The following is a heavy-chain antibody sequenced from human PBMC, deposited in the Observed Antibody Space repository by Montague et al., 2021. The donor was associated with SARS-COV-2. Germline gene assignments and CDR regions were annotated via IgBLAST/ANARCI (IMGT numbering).Heavy chain of an antibody. CDR3: ARIRDYDILTGSYSGFDY. D-gene: IGHD3-9*01. V-gene: IGHV2-70*01. Sequence: PALVKPTQTLTQTCTFSGFSLSTSGMCVSWIRQPPGKALEWLALIDWDDDKYYSTSLKTRLTISKDTSKNQVVLTMTNMDPVDTATYYCARIRDYDILTGSYSGFDYWGQGTLVTVSS. CDR1: GFSLSTSGMC. CDR2: IDWDDDK. J-gene: IGHJ4*02.